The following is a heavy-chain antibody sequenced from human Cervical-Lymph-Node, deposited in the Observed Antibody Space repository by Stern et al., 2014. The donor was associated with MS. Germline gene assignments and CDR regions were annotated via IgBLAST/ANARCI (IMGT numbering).Heavy chain of an antibody. CDR1: GGTFSSYA. J-gene: IGHJ6*02. CDR2: IIPIFGTA. CDR3: ARDRGSYDSSGYYYADYYYYGMDV. Sequence: VQLVQSGAEVKKPGSSVKVSCKASGGTFSSYAISWVRQAPGQGLEWMGGIIPIFGTANYAKRFQGRVTITGDESTSTAYMELSSLRSEDTAVYYCARDRGSYDSSGYYYADYYYYGMDVWGQGTTVTVSS. V-gene: IGHV1-69*01. D-gene: IGHD3-22*01.